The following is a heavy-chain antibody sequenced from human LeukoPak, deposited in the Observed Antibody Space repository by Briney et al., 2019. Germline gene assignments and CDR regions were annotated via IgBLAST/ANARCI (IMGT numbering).Heavy chain of an antibody. Sequence: PSETLSLTCTVSGDSLTSGSYYWSWIRQPPGRGLERIGYVYYSGSTNYNPSLKSRVTMSVDTSKNQFSLMLISVTAADTAVYYCARGYSSSWYPSAFDIWGQGTMVTVSS. CDR2: VYYSGST. J-gene: IGHJ3*02. CDR1: GDSLTSGSYY. CDR3: ARGYSSSWYPSAFDI. V-gene: IGHV4-61*01. D-gene: IGHD6-13*01.